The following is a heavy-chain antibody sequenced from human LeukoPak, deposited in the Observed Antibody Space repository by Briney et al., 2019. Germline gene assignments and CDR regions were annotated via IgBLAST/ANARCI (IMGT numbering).Heavy chain of an antibody. D-gene: IGHD6-13*01. Sequence: KRGESLKISCKTSGYSFPKYWIGWVRQVPGKGLEWMGIIYPTDSDTRYSPSFQGQVTISADKSITTAYLQWSSLKASDTAIYYCVRGDSSSWYYFDYWGQGTLVTVSS. CDR3: VRGDSSSWYYFDY. V-gene: IGHV5-51*01. J-gene: IGHJ4*02. CDR2: IYPTDSDT. CDR1: GYSFPKYW.